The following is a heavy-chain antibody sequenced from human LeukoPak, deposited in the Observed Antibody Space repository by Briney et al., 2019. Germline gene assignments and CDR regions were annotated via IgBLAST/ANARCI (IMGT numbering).Heavy chain of an antibody. D-gene: IGHD5-24*01. Sequence: PGGSLRLSCAASGFTFSNHWMHWVRQAPGKGLVWFSRVNKDGGYTNYADSVKGRFTIYRDNAKNTVYLQMLSLRAGDTAVYYCVRDGDDFNFDYWGQGSLVTISS. V-gene: IGHV3-74*01. CDR1: GFTFSNHW. CDR3: VRDGDDFNFDY. J-gene: IGHJ4*02. CDR2: VNKDGGYT.